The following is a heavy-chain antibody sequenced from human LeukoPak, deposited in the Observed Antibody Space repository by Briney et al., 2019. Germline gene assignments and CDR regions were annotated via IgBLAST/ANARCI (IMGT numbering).Heavy chain of an antibody. CDR1: GFTFSSYA. CDR3: AKRGYDSSAYPDY. Sequence: GGSLRLSCAASGFTFSSYAMGWVRQAPGKGLEWVSAISGSGGSTYYADSVKGRFTISRDNSKNTLYLQMNSLRAEDTAVYYCAKRGYDSSAYPDYWGQGTLVTVSS. J-gene: IGHJ4*02. CDR2: ISGSGGST. V-gene: IGHV3-23*01. D-gene: IGHD3-22*01.